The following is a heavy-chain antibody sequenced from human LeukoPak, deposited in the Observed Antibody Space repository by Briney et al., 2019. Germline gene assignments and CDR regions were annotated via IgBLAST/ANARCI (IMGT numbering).Heavy chain of an antibody. Sequence: SETLSLTCAVYGGSFSGYYWSWIRQPPGKGLEWIGEINHSGSTNYNPSLKSRVTISVDTSKTQFSLKLSSVTAADTAVYYCAGRENYYYGMDVWGQGTTVTVSS. CDR1: GGSFSGYY. CDR3: AGRENYYYGMDV. J-gene: IGHJ6*02. D-gene: IGHD5-24*01. V-gene: IGHV4-34*01. CDR2: INHSGST.